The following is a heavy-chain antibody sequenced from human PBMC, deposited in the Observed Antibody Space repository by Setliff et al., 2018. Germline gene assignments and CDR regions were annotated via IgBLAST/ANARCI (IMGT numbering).Heavy chain of an antibody. CDR3: ARRPGYRSAHSNESY. Sequence: ASVKVSCKASGYTFTSFGISWVRQAPGQGLEWMGWISAFNGNTNYAQKLQGRVTMTRDTAISTAYMELGSLRSEDTAVYYCARRPGYRSAHSNESYWGQGTLV. CDR2: ISAFNGNT. J-gene: IGHJ4*02. CDR1: GYTFTSFG. V-gene: IGHV1-18*01. D-gene: IGHD3-16*02.